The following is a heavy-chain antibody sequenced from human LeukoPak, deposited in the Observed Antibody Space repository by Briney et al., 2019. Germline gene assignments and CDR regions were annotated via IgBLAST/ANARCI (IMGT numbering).Heavy chain of an antibody. D-gene: IGHD1-26*01. V-gene: IGHV3-30-3*01. CDR3: ARDKHSGSYFDY. Sequence: PGGSLRLSCAASGFTFSSYAMHWVRQAPGKGLEWVAVISYDGSNKYYADSVKGRFTISRDNSKNTLYLQMNSLRAEDTAVYYCARDKHSGSYFDYWGQGTLVTVSS. CDR2: ISYDGSNK. J-gene: IGHJ4*02. CDR1: GFTFSSYA.